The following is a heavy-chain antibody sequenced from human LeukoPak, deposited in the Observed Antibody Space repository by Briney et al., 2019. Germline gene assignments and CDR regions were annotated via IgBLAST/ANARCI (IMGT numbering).Heavy chain of an antibody. V-gene: IGHV1-8*03. CDR1: GYTFTSYD. CDR2: MNPNSGNT. D-gene: IGHD2-2*02. CDR3: ARKMGPVPAAIRFGYYYYMDL. Sequence: ASVKVSCKASGYTFTSYDINWVRQATGQGLEWMGWMNPNSGNTGYAQKFQGRVTITRNTSISTAYMELSSLRSEDTAVYYCARKMGPVPAAIRFGYYYYMDLWGKGTTVTVSS. J-gene: IGHJ6*03.